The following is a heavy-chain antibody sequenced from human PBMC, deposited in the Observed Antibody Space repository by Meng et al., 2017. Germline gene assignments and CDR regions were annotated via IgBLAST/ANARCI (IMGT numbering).Heavy chain of an antibody. CDR1: GYTFTSYA. CDR3: PCERVDYYDYGMDV. Sequence: ASVPVSCQASGYTFTSYAMNGLRQAPGQGLEWMGLINTNTGKPTYAQGFTGRFVFSLHTSVSTAYLQISSLKAEDTAVYYCPCERVDYYDYGMDVWGQGTTVNVSS. V-gene: IGHV7-4-1*02. J-gene: IGHJ6*02. CDR2: INTNTGKP.